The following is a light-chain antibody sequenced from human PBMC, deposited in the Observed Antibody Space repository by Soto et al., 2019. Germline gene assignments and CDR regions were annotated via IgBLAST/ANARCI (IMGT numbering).Light chain of an antibody. CDR3: QSYDTSLSAVI. CDR2: ADN. V-gene: IGLV1-40*01. CDR1: SSNIGAGYD. J-gene: IGLJ2*01. Sequence: QSVLTQTPSASGAPGQRITMSCTGSSSNIGAGYDVHWYQQLPGAAPRLLIYADNNRPSGVPDRFSASNSGTSSSLAITGLQGEDEDVYYCQSYDTSLSAVIFGAGTKLTVL.